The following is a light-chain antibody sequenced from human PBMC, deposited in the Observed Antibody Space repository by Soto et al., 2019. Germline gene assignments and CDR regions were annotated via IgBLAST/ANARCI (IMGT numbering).Light chain of an antibody. CDR2: DVF. J-gene: IGKJ4*01. Sequence: EIVLTQSPATLSLSPGERATLSCRASQSVNNYLAWYQQKPGQAPRLVIYDVFNRATGTPARFSGSGSGTDFPLTISSPAPDDFGVYSCQQHRHWPWLPCGGGTRVGIK. CDR1: QSVNNY. V-gene: IGKV3-11*01. CDR3: QQHRHWPWLP.